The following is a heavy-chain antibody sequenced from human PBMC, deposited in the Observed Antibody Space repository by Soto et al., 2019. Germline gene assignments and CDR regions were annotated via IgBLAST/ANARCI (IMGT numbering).Heavy chain of an antibody. V-gene: IGHV4-30-2*01. CDR2: IYHSGST. CDR3: AAGGGLPRYY. D-gene: IGHD5-12*01. CDR1: GGSISSGCYS. Sequence: QLQLQESGSGLVKPSQTLSLTCAVSGGSISSGCYSWSWIRQPPGKGLVWIGYIYHSGSTYYNPSLKSRVTISVDRSKNQFSLKLSSVAAADTAVYYCAAGGGLPRYYWGQGTLVTVSS. J-gene: IGHJ4*02.